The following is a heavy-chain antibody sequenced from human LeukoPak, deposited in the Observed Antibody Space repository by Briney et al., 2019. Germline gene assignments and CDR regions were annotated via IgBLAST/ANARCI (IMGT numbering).Heavy chain of an antibody. Sequence: PSETLSLTFAVYGGSFSGYYWSWIRQPPGKGLEWIGEINHSGSTNYNPSLKSRVTISVDTSKNQFSLKLSSVTAADTAVYYCARGLGDFGLHIWGQGTMVTVSS. D-gene: IGHD2-21*01. J-gene: IGHJ3*02. V-gene: IGHV4-34*01. CDR1: GGSFSGYY. CDR2: INHSGST. CDR3: ARGLGDFGLHI.